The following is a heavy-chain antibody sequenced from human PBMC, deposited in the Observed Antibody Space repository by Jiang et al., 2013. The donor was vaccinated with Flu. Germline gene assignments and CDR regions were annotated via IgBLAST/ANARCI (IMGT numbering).Heavy chain of an antibody. CDR3: ARAQDHYDSSGYYSPFDY. Sequence: GSGLVKPSQTLSLTCTVSGGSISSGGYYWSWIRQHPGKGLEWIGYIYYSGSTYYNPSLKSRVTISVDTSKNQFSLKLSSVTAADTAVYYCARAQDHYDSSGYYSPFDYWGQGTLVTVSS. D-gene: IGHD3-22*01. J-gene: IGHJ4*02. V-gene: IGHV4-31*03. CDR2: IYYSGST. CDR1: GGSISSGGYY.